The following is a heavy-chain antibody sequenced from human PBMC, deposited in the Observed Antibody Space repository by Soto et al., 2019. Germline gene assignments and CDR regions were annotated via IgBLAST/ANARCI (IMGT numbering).Heavy chain of an antibody. J-gene: IGHJ6*02. D-gene: IGHD5-18*01. CDR1: GGSFSGYY. Sequence: ASETLSLTCAVYGGSFSGYYWSWIRQPPGKGLEWIGEINHSGSTNYNPSLKSRVTISVDTSKNQFSLKLSSVTAADTAVYYCARDSARGGYSYGYPRIGYYYYGMDVWGQGTTVTVSS. V-gene: IGHV4-34*01. CDR3: ARDSARGGYSYGYPRIGYYYYGMDV. CDR2: INHSGST.